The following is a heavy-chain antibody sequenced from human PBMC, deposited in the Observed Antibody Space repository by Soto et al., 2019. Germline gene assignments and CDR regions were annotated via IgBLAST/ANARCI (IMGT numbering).Heavy chain of an antibody. V-gene: IGHV3-23*01. J-gene: IGHJ5*01. CDR3: AREVGAPSGWLDS. CDR1: GFTFITYA. CDR2: ISATGGLK. D-gene: IGHD1-26*01. Sequence: GGSLRLSCAASGFTFITYAMTWVRQSPGRGLQWVSGISATGGLKYYADSVQGRFTISRDNSKNTLYLQMDNLRDEDTAIYYCAREVGAPSGWLDSWGQGTQVTVSS.